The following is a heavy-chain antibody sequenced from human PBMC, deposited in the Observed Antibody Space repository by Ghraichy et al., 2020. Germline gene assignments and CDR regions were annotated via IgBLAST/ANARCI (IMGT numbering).Heavy chain of an antibody. CDR2: INPNSGGT. D-gene: IGHD3-10*01. CDR3: ASLTQYGSGSYYDDAFDI. J-gene: IGHJ3*02. Sequence: ASVKVSCKASGYTFTGYYMHWVRQAPGQGLEWMGRINPNSGGTNYAQKFQGRVTMTRDTSISTAYMELSRLRSDDTAVYYCASLTQYGSGSYYDDAFDIWGQGTMVTVSS. V-gene: IGHV1-2*06. CDR1: GYTFTGYY.